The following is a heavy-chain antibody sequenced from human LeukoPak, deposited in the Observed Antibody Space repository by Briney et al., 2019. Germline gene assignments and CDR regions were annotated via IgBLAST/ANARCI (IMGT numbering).Heavy chain of an antibody. CDR2: INSDGSST. CDR1: GFTFSYSW. V-gene: IGHV3-74*01. Sequence: GGSLRLSCSASGFTFSYSWIHWLRQAPGKGLVWVSRINSDGSSTTYADSVKGRFTISRDNAKNTLYLQMNSLRAEDTAVYYCASDGGYGSPDYWGQGTLVTVSS. J-gene: IGHJ4*02. CDR3: ASDGGYGSPDY. D-gene: IGHD1-26*01.